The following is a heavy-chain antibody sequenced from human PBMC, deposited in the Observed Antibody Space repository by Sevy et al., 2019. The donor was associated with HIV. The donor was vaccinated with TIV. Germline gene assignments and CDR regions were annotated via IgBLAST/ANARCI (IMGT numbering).Heavy chain of an antibody. CDR1: GFTFNKYL. Sequence: GGSLRLSCAASGFTFNKYLMHWVRQVPGKGLVWVSQIKHDGSSTTYADSVKGRFTISRDNAMNTVSLALNSLRVEDTGVYFCAREGVDFWSGPVDFYYGMDVWGQGATVTVSS. J-gene: IGHJ6*02. V-gene: IGHV3-74*01. D-gene: IGHD3-3*01. CDR3: AREGVDFWSGPVDFYYGMDV. CDR2: IKHDGSST.